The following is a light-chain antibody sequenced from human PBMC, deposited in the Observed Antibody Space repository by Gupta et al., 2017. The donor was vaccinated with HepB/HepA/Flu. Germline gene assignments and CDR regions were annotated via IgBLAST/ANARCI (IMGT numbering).Light chain of an antibody. CDR1: QSVSSY. CDR2: DAS. V-gene: IGKV3-11*01. J-gene: IGKJ2*01. Sequence: EIVLTQSPATLSLSPGERATLSCRASQSVSSYLDWYQQKPGQAPRLLIYDASNRDTGIQARFSGSGFGKDLTLTISNREQEDFAGYYCQQRSNWPPYTFGQGTKMDIK. CDR3: QQRSNWPPYT.